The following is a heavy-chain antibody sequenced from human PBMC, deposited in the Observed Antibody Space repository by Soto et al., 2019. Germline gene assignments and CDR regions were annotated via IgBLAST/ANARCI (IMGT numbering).Heavy chain of an antibody. CDR1: GGSISSGGYY. CDR2: IYYSGST. D-gene: IGHD2-15*01. CDR3: ARDYCSGGSCYFFY. J-gene: IGHJ4*02. V-gene: IGHV4-31*03. Sequence: QVQLQESGPGLVKPSQTLSLTCTVSGGSISSGGYYWSWIRQHPGKGLEWIGYIYYSGSTYYNPSLKSRVTLSVYTSKNQFSLKLSSVTAADTAVYYCARDYCSGGSCYFFYWGQGTLVTVSS.